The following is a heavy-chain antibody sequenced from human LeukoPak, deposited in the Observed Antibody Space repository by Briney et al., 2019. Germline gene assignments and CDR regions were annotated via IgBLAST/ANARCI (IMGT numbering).Heavy chain of an antibody. V-gene: IGHV4-34*01. CDR2: INHSGST. Sequence: SETLSLTCAVYGGSFSGYYWSWIRQPPGKGLEWIGEINHSGSTNYNPSLKSRVTISVDTSKNQFSLKLSSVTAADTAVYYCARDHPGKLTYAFDIWGQGTMVTVSS. D-gene: IGHD4-23*01. CDR3: ARDHPGKLTYAFDI. CDR1: GGSFSGYY. J-gene: IGHJ3*02.